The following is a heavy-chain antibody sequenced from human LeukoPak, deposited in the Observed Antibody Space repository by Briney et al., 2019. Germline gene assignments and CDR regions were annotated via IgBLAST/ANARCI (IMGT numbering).Heavy chain of an antibody. CDR1: GGSISSYY. J-gene: IGHJ6*02. CDR2: IYYSGST. V-gene: IGHV4-59*12. Sequence: SETLSLTCTVSGGSISSYYWSWIRQPPGKGLEWIGYIYYSGSTNYNPSLKSRVTISVDTSKNQFSLKLKSVTAADTAVYFCARGSGVAVGMDVWGQGTTVIVSS. CDR3: ARGSGVAVGMDV. D-gene: IGHD6-19*01.